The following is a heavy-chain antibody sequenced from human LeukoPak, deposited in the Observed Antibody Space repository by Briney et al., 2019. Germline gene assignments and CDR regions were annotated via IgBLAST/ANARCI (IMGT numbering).Heavy chain of an antibody. CDR2: INSDGSST. CDR1: GFTISSNA. CDR3: ARAPGYSYGYR. D-gene: IGHD5-18*01. J-gene: IGHJ4*02. V-gene: IGHV3-74*01. Sequence: GGSLRLSCAASGFTISSNAMSWVRQAPGKGLVWVSRINSDGSSTSYADSVKGRFTISRDNAKNTLYLQMNSLRAEDTAVYYCARAPGYSYGYRWGQGTLVTVSS.